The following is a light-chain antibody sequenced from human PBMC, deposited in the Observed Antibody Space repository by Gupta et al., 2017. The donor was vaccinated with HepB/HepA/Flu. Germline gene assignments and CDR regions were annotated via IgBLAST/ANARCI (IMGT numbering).Light chain of an antibody. CDR3: QQYDTYPYT. J-gene: IGKJ4*01. CDR2: STS. CDR1: QDISYF. Sequence: AFRLTQSPSSISASTGDTVTITCRASQDISYFLAWYQQKPGKAPNLLIYSTSTVQNGVPSRFSGGASGTDFTLTITVLHSEDFATYCSQQYDTYPYTFGGGTKVEIK. V-gene: IGKV1-8*01.